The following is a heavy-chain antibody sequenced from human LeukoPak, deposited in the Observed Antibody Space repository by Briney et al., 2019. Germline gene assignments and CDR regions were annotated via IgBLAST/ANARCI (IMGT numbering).Heavy chain of an antibody. J-gene: IGHJ4*02. D-gene: IGHD2/OR15-2a*01. CDR1: GFTFSSFG. V-gene: IGHV3-33*01. CDR3: ARDQNTVAYNYFDY. CDR2: IWYDASNK. Sequence: SLRLSCAASGFTFSSFGMHWVRQAPGKGLEWVAVIWYDASNKYYVDSVKGRFTISRDNSKNTLYLQMNSLRDDDTAVYYCARDQNTVAYNYFDYWGQGTLVTVSS.